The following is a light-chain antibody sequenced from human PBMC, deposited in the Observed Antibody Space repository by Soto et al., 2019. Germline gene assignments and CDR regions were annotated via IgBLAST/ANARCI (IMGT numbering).Light chain of an antibody. J-gene: IGKJ1*01. V-gene: IGKV3-20*01. CDR2: GAS. Sequence: EKVMTQCPATLAVSPGERASLSCRASHSVSSSYLAWYQQKPGQAPRLLIYGASSRATGIPDRFSGSGSGTDFTLTISRLEPEDFAVYYCQQYGSSPWTFGQGTKVDIK. CDR3: QQYGSSPWT. CDR1: HSVSSSY.